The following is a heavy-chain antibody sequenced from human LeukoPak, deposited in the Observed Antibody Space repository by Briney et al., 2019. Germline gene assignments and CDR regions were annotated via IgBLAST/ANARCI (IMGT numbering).Heavy chain of an antibody. D-gene: IGHD4-17*01. CDR2: IGFDGSNK. J-gene: IGHJ4*02. CDR3: APTPHDYGDYG. CDR1: GFTFSSYG. V-gene: IGHV3-30*03. Sequence: GGSLRLSCAASGFTFSSYGMHWVRQAPGKGLEWVAVIGFDGSNKYYADSVKGRFTISRDNSKNTVYLQLNGLRAEDTAVYYCAPTPHDYGDYGWGQGTPVTVSS.